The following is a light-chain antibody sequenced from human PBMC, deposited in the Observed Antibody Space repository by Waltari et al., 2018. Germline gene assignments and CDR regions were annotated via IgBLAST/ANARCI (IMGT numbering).Light chain of an antibody. Sequence: QTVVTQEPSLSVSPGGTVTLTCALSSGSLSTTSYATWYQQTPGQAPRTLVYKANARSSGVPDLFSGSILWNTAALTITGAQADDESDYYCALYMGSGIWVFGGGTRLTVL. V-gene: IGLV8-61*01. CDR3: ALYMGSGIWV. CDR1: SGSLSTTSY. CDR2: KAN. J-gene: IGLJ3*02.